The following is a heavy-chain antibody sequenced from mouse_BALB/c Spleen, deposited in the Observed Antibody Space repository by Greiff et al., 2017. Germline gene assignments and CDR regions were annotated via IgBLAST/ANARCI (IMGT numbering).Heavy chain of an antibody. Sequence: VQRVESGPGLVAPSQSLSITCTVSGFSLTGYGVNWVRQPPGKGLEWLGMIWGDGSTDYNSALKSRLSISKDNSKSQVFLKMNSLQTDDTARYYCAREGNYGLFAYWGQGTLVTVSA. CDR1: GFSLTGYG. CDR2: IWGDGST. CDR3: AREGNYGLFAY. V-gene: IGHV2-6-7*01. D-gene: IGHD2-1*01. J-gene: IGHJ3*01.